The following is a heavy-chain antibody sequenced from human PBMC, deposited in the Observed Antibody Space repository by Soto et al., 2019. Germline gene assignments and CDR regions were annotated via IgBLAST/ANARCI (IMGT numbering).Heavy chain of an antibody. CDR3: VRDLLEGATGDY. CDR1: GFTFSNYH. V-gene: IGHV3-21*01. CDR2: ISSGSTNI. Sequence: VQLVESGGGLVSPGESRRLSCAASGFTFSNYHMNWVRQAPGKGLEWVSSISSGSTNIFYSDSVKGRFTISRDNAKSSLYPQMNSLRAEDTAVYYCVRDLLEGATGDYWGQGTLVTVSS. J-gene: IGHJ4*02. D-gene: IGHD1-1*01.